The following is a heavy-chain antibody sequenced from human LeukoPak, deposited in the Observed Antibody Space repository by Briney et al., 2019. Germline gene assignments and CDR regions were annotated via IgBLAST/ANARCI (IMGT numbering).Heavy chain of an antibody. J-gene: IGHJ4*02. Sequence: SETLSLTCTVSGYSISSGYYWGWIRQPPGKGLEWIGSIYHSGSTYYNPSLKSRVTISVDTSKNQFSLKLSSVTAADTAAYYCARSGGVIQFADYWGQGTLVTVSS. V-gene: IGHV4-38-2*02. CDR1: GYSISSGYY. CDR2: IYHSGST. CDR3: ARSGGVIQFADY. D-gene: IGHD3-10*01.